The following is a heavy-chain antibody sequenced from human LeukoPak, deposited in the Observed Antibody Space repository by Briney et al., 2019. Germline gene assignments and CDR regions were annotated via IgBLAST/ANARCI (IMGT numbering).Heavy chain of an antibody. CDR1: GITVTTNY. V-gene: IGHV3-66*02. CDR3: ARVESASLSFDY. D-gene: IGHD1-1*01. J-gene: IGHJ4*02. CDR2: IYSGGKT. Sequence: GGSLRLSCAASGITVTTNYMNWVRQAPGKGLEWVSVIYSGGKTYYADSVKGRFTISRDNSKNTLYLQMNSLRPEDMAVYYCARVESASLSFDYWGQGTLVTVSS.